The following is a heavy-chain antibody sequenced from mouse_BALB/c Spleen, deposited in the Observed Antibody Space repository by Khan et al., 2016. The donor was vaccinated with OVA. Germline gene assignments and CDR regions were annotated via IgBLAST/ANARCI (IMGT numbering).Heavy chain of an antibody. CDR2: ITSTGGT. D-gene: IGHD2-14*01. CDR1: GYSITSDYA. J-gene: IGHJ4*01. CDR3: ARSLYYSYGYALDC. Sequence: EVQLQESGPGLVKPSQSLSLTCTATGYSITSDYAWNWIRQSPGNQLERMGYITSTGGTSYNPSLKSRTSITRDTSKNPSFLQLKSVTAEDTAEYYCARSLYYSYGYALDCWGRGTLVTVSS. V-gene: IGHV3-2*02.